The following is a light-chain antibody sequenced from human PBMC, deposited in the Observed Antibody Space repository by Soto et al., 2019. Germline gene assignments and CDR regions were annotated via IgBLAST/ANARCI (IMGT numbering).Light chain of an antibody. CDR1: QSVSSDY. Sequence: EIVLTQSPGTLSLSPVERASLXWRASQSVSSDYLAWYQQKPGQGPRLLMYGASSRATGIPDRFSGSGSGTDFTLTISRLEPEDFAVYYCHQYGSSPSTFGQGTKVDIK. CDR3: HQYGSSPST. J-gene: IGKJ1*01. CDR2: GAS. V-gene: IGKV3-20*01.